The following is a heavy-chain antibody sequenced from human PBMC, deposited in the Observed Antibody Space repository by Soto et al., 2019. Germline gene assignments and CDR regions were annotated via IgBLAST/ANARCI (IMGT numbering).Heavy chain of an antibody. CDR3: TRDDSGLGIDY. V-gene: IGHV3-74*01. D-gene: IGHD1-26*01. CDR1: GFNFRDFW. Sequence: PGGSLRLSCEASGFNFRDFWRHWVRQPPGKGPEWVSNIPSDGRDVSYADSVRGRFTISRDDARNTLYLQMSDLRVEDTAIYYCTRDDSGLGIDYWGQGTQVTVSS. J-gene: IGHJ4*02. CDR2: IPSDGRDV.